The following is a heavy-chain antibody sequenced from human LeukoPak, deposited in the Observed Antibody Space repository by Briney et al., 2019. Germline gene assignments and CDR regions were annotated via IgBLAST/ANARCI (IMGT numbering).Heavy chain of an antibody. V-gene: IGHV3-7*01. D-gene: IGHD2-15*01. Sequence: GGSLRLSCAASGFTFSNYWISWVRQAPGKGLEWVANIKQDGSEKYYVDSVKGRFAISRDNAKNSLYLQMNSLRAEDLAVYYCARARYCSGTSCYFDYWGQGTLVTVSS. CDR2: IKQDGSEK. CDR3: ARARYCSGTSCYFDY. J-gene: IGHJ4*02. CDR1: GFTFSNYW.